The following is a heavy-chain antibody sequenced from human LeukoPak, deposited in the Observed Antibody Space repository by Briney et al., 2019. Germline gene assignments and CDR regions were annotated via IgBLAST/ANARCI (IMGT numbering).Heavy chain of an antibody. Sequence: PGESLRISCKGSGYIFSNYWIGWVRQMPGEGLEWMGIIYSGDSDVRYSPSFQGQVTISVDRSINTAYLQWSSLKASDSAMYYCARLMAATDYYYYGMDVWGQGTTVTVS. CDR3: ARLMAATDYYYYGMDV. V-gene: IGHV5-51*01. CDR1: GYIFSNYW. D-gene: IGHD6-13*01. J-gene: IGHJ6*02. CDR2: IYSGDSDV.